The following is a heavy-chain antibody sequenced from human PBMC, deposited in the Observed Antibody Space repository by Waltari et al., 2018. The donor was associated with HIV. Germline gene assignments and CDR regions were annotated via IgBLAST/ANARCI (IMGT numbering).Heavy chain of an antibody. J-gene: IGHJ2*01. CDR2: ASHSGGT. V-gene: IGHV4-38-2*01. Sequence: QVQLQESGSGLVRPSETLSLPCAVSGSSINTDYYWGWIRQPTGKGLEWIGSASHSGGTFHNASLKSRVTMSVDRSKNQFSLKMSSVTAADTAVYYCARAKVVPALFELWGRGTLVTVSS. CDR1: GSSINTDYY. CDR3: ARAKVVPALFEL. D-gene: IGHD2-15*01.